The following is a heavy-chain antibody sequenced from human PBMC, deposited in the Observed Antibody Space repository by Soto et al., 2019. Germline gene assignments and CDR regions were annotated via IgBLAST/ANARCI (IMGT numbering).Heavy chain of an antibody. CDR3: AGSGATVTNPYYYYYYGTDV. CDR2: INAGNGNT. CDR1: GYTFTSYA. V-gene: IGHV1-3*01. Sequence: ASVKVSCKASGYTFTSYAMHWVRQAPGQRLEWMGWINAGNGNTKYSQKFQGRVTITRDTSASTAYMELSSLRSEDTAVYYCAGSGATVTNPYYYYYYGTDVWGQGTTVTVSS. D-gene: IGHD4-17*01. J-gene: IGHJ6*02.